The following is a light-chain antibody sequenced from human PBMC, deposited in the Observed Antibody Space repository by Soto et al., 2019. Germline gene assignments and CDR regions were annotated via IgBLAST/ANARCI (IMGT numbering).Light chain of an antibody. CDR2: AAS. CDR1: QGITNY. Sequence: DIQMTQSPSSLSASVGDRVTITCRASQGITNYLAWYQQKPGKVPKLLIYAASSLQSGVPSRISGSGSGTDFTLTISSLQPEDVAPYYCQQYNSAPFTFGPGTKVDIK. V-gene: IGKV1-27*01. J-gene: IGKJ3*01. CDR3: QQYNSAPFT.